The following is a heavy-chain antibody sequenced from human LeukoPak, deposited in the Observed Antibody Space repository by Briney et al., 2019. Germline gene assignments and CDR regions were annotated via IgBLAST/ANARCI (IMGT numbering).Heavy chain of an antibody. CDR1: GFTFDDYG. D-gene: IGHD3-10*01. CDR2: INWNGGST. Sequence: PRGSLRLSCAASGFTFDDYGMSWVRQAPGKRLEWVSGINWNGGSTGYADSVKGRFTISRDNAKNSLYLQMNSLRAEDTALYYCARDLASGLDYWGQGALVTVSS. V-gene: IGHV3-20*04. CDR3: ARDLASGLDY. J-gene: IGHJ4*02.